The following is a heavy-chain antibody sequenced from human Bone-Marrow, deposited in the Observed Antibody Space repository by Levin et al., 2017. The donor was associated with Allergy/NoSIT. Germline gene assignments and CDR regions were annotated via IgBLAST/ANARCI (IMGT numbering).Heavy chain of an antibody. J-gene: IGHJ6*02. CDR3: ARGEADSSSWGGYYYGMDV. CDR1: GGSFSGYY. D-gene: IGHD6-13*01. CDR2: INHSGST. Sequence: SETLSLTCAVYGGSFSGYYWSWIRQPPGKGLEWIGEINHSGSTNYNPSLKSRVTISVDTSKNQFSLKLSSVTAADTAVYYCARGEADSSSWGGYYYGMDVWGQGTTVTVSS. V-gene: IGHV4-34*01.